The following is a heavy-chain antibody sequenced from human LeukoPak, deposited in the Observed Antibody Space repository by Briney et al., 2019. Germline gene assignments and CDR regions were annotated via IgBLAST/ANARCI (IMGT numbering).Heavy chain of an antibody. CDR1: GGTFSSYA. J-gene: IGHJ3*02. Sequence: SVKVSCKASGGTFSSYAISWVRQAPGQGLEWMGGIIPIFGTANYAQKFQGRVTITSDESTRTAYMQMSRLRSEDTAVYYCAIVGATPVRDAFDIWGQGTMVTVSS. D-gene: IGHD1-26*01. CDR2: IIPIFGTA. CDR3: AIVGATPVRDAFDI. V-gene: IGHV1-69*01.